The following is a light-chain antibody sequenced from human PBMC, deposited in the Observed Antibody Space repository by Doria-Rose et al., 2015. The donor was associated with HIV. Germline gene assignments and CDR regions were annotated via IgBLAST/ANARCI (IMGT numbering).Light chain of an antibody. Sequence: TQSPESLGMSLGERATLNCKSNQSLLYTSKNYLAWYQQKPGQPPKLLIYWASTRQSGVPARFSGSGSGTDFTLTISSLGAEDVAVYCCQQYYDTPSFGPGTTVDIK. J-gene: IGKJ3*01. V-gene: IGKV4-1*01. CDR1: QSLLYTSKNY. CDR3: QQYYDTPS. CDR2: WAS.